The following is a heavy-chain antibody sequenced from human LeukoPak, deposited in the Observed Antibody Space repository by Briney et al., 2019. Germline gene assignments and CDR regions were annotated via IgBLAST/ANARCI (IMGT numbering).Heavy chain of an antibody. CDR1: GGSISSGGYY. CDR2: IYTSGST. V-gene: IGHV4-61*02. D-gene: IGHD3-10*01. Sequence: SETLSLTCTVSGGSISSGGYYWSWIRQPAGKGLEWIGRIYTSGSTNYNPSLKSRVTISVDTSKNQFSLKLSSVTAADTAVYYCAREEMVRGLNIWGQGTMVTVSS. CDR3: AREEMVRGLNI. J-gene: IGHJ3*02.